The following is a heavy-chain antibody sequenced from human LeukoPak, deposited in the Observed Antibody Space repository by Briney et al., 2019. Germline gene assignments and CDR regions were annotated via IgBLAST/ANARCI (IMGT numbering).Heavy chain of an antibody. J-gene: IGHJ5*02. V-gene: IGHV3-53*01. CDR2: IYSGGST. Sequence: GGSLRLSCAASGFTVSSNHMSWVRQAPGKGLEWVSVIYSGGSTYYADSVKGRFTISRDNSKNTLYLQMNSLGAEDTAVYYCARVGYSYGYIRSWGQGTLVTVSS. CDR1: GFTVSSNH. D-gene: IGHD5-18*01. CDR3: ARVGYSYGYIRS.